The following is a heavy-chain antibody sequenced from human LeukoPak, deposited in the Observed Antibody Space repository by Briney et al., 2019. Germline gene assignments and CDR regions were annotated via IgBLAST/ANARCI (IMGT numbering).Heavy chain of an antibody. V-gene: IGHV1-2*02. Sequence: GASVKVSCKTSGYTFTGYYIQWVRQAPGQGLEWMGWINPNSGGASYVQKFQGRVTMTSDTSISTAYMELSSLRSDDTAVYYCARDSRNYYDSRGGGDEAFDIWGQGTMVTVS. D-gene: IGHD3-22*01. CDR2: INPNSGGA. CDR1: GYTFTGYY. CDR3: ARDSRNYYDSRGGGDEAFDI. J-gene: IGHJ3*02.